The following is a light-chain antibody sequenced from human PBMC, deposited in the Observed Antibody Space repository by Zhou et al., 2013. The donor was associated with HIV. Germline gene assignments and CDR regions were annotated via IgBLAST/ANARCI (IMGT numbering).Light chain of an antibody. V-gene: IGLV2-14*01. CDR2: EVT. J-gene: IGLJ1*01. CDR3: CSYTSTNSLI. Sequence: QSALTQPPSVSASPRQSITISCTGTSDDIGDYNYVSWYQQHPGKAPKLIIYEVTKRPSGVSNRFSGSKSGNTASLTISGLQAEDESDYYCCSYTSTNSLIFGAGTKVTVL. CDR1: SDDIGDYNY.